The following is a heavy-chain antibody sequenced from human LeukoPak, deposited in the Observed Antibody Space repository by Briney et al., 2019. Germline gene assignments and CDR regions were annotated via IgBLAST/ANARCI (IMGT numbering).Heavy chain of an antibody. J-gene: IGHJ4*02. CDR2: IIPILGIA. V-gene: IGHV1-69*04. CDR1: GYTFTSYG. D-gene: IGHD3-10*01. Sequence: SVKVSCKASGYTFTSYGISWVRQAPGQGLEWMGRIIPILGIANYAQKFQGRVTITADKSTSTAYMELSSLRSEDTAVYYCARAGSGTFDYWGQGTLVTVSS. CDR3: ARAGSGTFDY.